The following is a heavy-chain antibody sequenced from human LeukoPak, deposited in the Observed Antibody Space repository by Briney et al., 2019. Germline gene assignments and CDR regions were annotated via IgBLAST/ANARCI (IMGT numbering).Heavy chain of an antibody. CDR2: INHSGST. J-gene: IGHJ6*03. D-gene: IGHD6-13*01. Sequence: PSETLSLTCAVYGGSFSGYYWSWIRQPPGKGLEWIGEINHSGSTNYNPSLKSRVTISVDTSKNQFSLKLSSVTAADTAVYYCARLQQLVMFPKYYYYYYMDVWGKGTTVTVSS. CDR1: GGSFSGYY. V-gene: IGHV4-34*01. CDR3: ARLQQLVMFPKYYYYYYMDV.